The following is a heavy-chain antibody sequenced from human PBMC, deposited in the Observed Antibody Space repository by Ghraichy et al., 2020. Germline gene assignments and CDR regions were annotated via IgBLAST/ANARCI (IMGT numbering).Heavy chain of an antibody. V-gene: IGHV4-59*13. CDR3: AREWIAFYD. CDR2: ALYSGGT. J-gene: IGHJ4*02. CDR1: GDSISRYK. D-gene: IGHD2-21*01. Sequence: SETLSLTCTVSGDSISRYKWAWIRHPPGKGLEWIGFALYSGGTNYSPSLKSRVTISLDTSKNQFSLRLTSVTAADTAVYYCAREWIAFYDWGQGALVTISA.